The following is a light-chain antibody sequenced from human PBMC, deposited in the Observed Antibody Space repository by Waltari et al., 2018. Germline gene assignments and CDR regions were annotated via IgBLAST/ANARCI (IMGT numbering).Light chain of an antibody. V-gene: IGLV1-47*01. CDR1: SPHRGRTH. Sequence: QSVLTQPPSASGTPGPRAPIPCSASSPHRGRTHVYGYHQFPGTAPKLLISRNDQRPSGVPDRFSGSKSGTSASLAVSGLRSEDEADYYCAAWDDSLSVGVFGGGTRVTVL. CDR3: AAWDDSLSVGV. J-gene: IGLJ3*02. CDR2: RND.